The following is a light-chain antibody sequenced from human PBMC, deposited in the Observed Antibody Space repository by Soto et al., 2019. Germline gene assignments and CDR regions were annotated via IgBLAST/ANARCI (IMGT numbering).Light chain of an antibody. CDR2: EVT. CDR3: SSYAGTDRLV. V-gene: IGLV2-8*01. Sequence: QSALAQPASVSASLGQSITITCTGTSSDVGGFDFVSWYQQHAGKAPRLMIFEVTKRPSGVPDRFSGSKSGNTASLTVSGLQTEDEADYYCSSYAGTDRLVFGGGTQLTVL. J-gene: IGLJ3*02. CDR1: SSDVGGFDF.